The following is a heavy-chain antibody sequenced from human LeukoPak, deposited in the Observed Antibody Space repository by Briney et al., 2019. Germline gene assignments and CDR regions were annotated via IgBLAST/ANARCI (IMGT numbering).Heavy chain of an antibody. V-gene: IGHV3-30*02. CDR3: AKDDFKYYYYYMDA. CDR2: IRSDGNNK. Sequence: GGSLRLSCAASGFTFSTYGMHWVRQAPGKGLEWVAFIRSDGNNKYYADSVKGRFIISRDNSKNTLYLQMNSLRAEDTAVYYCAKDDFKYYYYYMDAWGKGTTVTVSS. D-gene: IGHD2-21*02. CDR1: GFTFSTYG. J-gene: IGHJ6*03.